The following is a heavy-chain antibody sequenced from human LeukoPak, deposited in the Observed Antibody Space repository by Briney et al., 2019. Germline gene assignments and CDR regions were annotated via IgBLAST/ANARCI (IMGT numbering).Heavy chain of an antibody. V-gene: IGHV4-59*01. CDR1: GGSISSYY. Sequence: SETLPLTSPFSGGSISSYYWSWIRHPPGKGLEWIGYIYYSGGSNYNPSLNSRVTISVDTSKNQFSLKLSSVIAADTAVYYCARAPAGVAAAGIFFDYWGQGTLVTVSS. D-gene: IGHD6-13*01. J-gene: IGHJ4*02. CDR2: IYYSGGS. CDR3: ARAPAGVAAAGIFFDY.